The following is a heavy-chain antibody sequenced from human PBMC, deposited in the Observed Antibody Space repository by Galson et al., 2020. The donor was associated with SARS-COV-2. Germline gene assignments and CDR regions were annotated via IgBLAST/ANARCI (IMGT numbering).Heavy chain of an antibody. D-gene: IGHD2-15*01. Sequence: GESLKISCAGSGFTFSNYEMNWVRQAPGKGLEWVEYISDSGTNIYYADSVKGRFTISRDNAMNSLYLQMTSLRAEDTAVYYCASPYLAAASFFGAFDIWGLGTVVTVSS. CDR2: ISDSGTNI. V-gene: IGHV3-48*03. J-gene: IGHJ3*02. CDR3: ASPYLAAASFFGAFDI. CDR1: GFTFSNYE.